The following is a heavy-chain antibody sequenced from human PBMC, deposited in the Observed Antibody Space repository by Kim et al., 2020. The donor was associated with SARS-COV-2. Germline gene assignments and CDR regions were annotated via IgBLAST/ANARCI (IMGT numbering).Heavy chain of an antibody. Sequence: SETLSLTCTVSGGSISSSSYYWGWIRQPPGRGLEWIGSIYYSGITYDNPSLKSRVTISVDTSKNQFSLKLSSVTATDTAVYYCARSRQQQLVFNYYYGMDVWGQGTTVTVSS. CDR2: IYYSGIT. V-gene: IGHV4-39*01. J-gene: IGHJ6*02. D-gene: IGHD6-13*01. CDR3: ARSRQQQLVFNYYYGMDV. CDR1: GGSISSSSYY.